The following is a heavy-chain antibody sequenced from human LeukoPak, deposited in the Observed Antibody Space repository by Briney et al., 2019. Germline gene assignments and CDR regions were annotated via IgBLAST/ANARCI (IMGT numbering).Heavy chain of an antibody. Sequence: GGSLRLSCAASGFTFSSYAMSRVRQAPGKGLEWVSAISGIGGSTYYADSGKGRFTISRENSKNTLYLQMNSLRAEDTAVYYCAKMEWSSTSCFQSWGQGTLVTVSS. CDR3: AKMEWSSTSCFQS. J-gene: IGHJ5*02. CDR1: GFTFSSYA. CDR2: ISGIGGST. V-gene: IGHV3-23*01. D-gene: IGHD2-2*01.